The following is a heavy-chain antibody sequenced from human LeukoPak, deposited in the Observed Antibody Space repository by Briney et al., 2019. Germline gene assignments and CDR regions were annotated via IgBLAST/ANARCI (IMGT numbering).Heavy chain of an antibody. Sequence: GGSLRLSCAASGFTFSNYGMHWVRQAPGKGLEWVAVISYDGSNKYFADSVKGRFTISRDNSKNMLYLQMNSLRVEDTALYYCAKDPRITKNYYYYYYMDVWGKGTTVTVSS. CDR3: AKDPRITKNYYYYYYMDV. CDR2: ISYDGSNK. D-gene: IGHD3-3*01. J-gene: IGHJ6*03. V-gene: IGHV3-30*18. CDR1: GFTFSNYG.